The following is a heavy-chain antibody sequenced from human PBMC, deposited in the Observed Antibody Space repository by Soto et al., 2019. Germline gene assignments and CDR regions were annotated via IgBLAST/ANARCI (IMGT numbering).Heavy chain of an antibody. CDR3: ASQSVGPYGSGSYFDY. CDR2: IYYSGST. Sequence: QVQLQESGPGLVKPSETLSLTCTVSGGSISSYYWSWIRQPPGKGLEWIGYIYYSGSTNYNPSLQSRVTISVATSKNQSSLKLSSVTAADTAVYYCASQSVGPYGSGSYFDYWGQGTLVTVSS. D-gene: IGHD3-10*01. J-gene: IGHJ4*02. V-gene: IGHV4-59*08. CDR1: GGSISSYY.